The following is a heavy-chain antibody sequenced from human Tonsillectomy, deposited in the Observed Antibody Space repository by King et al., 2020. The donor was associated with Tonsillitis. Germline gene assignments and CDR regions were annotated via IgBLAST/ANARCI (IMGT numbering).Heavy chain of an antibody. V-gene: IGHV5-51*01. D-gene: IGHD6-13*01. CDR1: GYSFINYW. CDR2: IYPSDSDT. CDR3: AAVYSSTRLGWYDP. Sequence: QLVQSGAEVRKPGESLKISCQGSGYSFINYWIGWVRQMPGEGLEWMGIIYPSDSDTRYSQSFQGRVTISVAKSISTAYLQWSSLKASDTAIYYCAAVYSSTRLGWYDPWGQGTLVTVSS. J-gene: IGHJ5*02.